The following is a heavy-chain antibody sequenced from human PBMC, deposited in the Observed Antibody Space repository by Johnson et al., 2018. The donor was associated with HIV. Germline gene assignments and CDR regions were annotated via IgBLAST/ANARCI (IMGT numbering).Heavy chain of an antibody. V-gene: IGHV3-30*02. D-gene: IGHD6-25*01. J-gene: IGHJ3*02. CDR1: GFTFSSYG. CDR2: IRYDGSNK. CDR3: ARKAAVNDAFDI. Sequence: QVQLVESGGGVVQPGGSLRLSCAASGFTFSSYGMHWVRQAPGKGLEWVAFIRYDGSNKYYADSVKGRFTVSRDNSKNTLYLQMNSLRAEDTAVYYCARKAAVNDAFDIWGQGTMVTVSS.